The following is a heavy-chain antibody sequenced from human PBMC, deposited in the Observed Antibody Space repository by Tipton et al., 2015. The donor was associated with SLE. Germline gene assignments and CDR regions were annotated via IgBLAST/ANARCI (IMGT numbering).Heavy chain of an antibody. CDR2: IKSKTDGGTT. CDR1: GFTFSNAW. V-gene: IGHV3-15*01. J-gene: IGHJ4*02. CDR3: TTDWGGIQLWLY. Sequence: SLRLSCAASGFTFSNAWMSWVRQAPGKGLEWVGRIKSKTDGGTTDYAAPVKGRFTISRDDSKNTLYLQMNSLKTEDTAVYYCTTDWGGIQLWLYWGQGTLVTVSS. D-gene: IGHD5-18*01.